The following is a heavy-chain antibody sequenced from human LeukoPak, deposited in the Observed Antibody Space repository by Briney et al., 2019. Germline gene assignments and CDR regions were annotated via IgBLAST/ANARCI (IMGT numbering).Heavy chain of an antibody. CDR3: ARELNGSYSDC. J-gene: IGHJ4*02. V-gene: IGHV4-4*07. D-gene: IGHD1-26*01. Sequence: SETLSLTCSVSGGPVSNYYWTWPRQPAGKGLEWIGHIYYSRTTNYNPSLKGRVTMSVDTSRNQFSLKLTSVTAADTAVYYCARELNGSYSDCWGQGTLVTVSS. CDR1: GGPVSNYY. CDR2: IYYSRTT.